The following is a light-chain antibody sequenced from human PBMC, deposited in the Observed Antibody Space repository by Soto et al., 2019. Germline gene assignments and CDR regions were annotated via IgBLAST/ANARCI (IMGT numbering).Light chain of an antibody. CDR3: QQYGSSLGT. V-gene: IGKV3-20*01. CDR1: QSVSSSY. CDR2: GAS. Sequence: EIVLTQSPVTLSFSPVERATLSCMASQSVSSSYLAWYQQKPGQAPRLLIYGASSRATGIPDRFSGSGSGTDFTLTISRLEPEDFAVYYCQQYGSSLGTFGQGTKVDIK. J-gene: IGKJ1*01.